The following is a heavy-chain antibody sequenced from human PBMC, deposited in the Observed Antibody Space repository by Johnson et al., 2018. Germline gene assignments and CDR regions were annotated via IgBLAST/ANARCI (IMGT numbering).Heavy chain of an antibody. CDR3: ARNGDPQRITIFGVAVPAPDYYYYYMDV. J-gene: IGHJ6*03. Sequence: QVQLVESGGGVVQPGRSLRLSCAASGFIFSSYGMHWVRQAPGKGLEWVAVISYDGSNKYCADSWKGHFTISRDNSNNSLFLKRNSLRVEDTAVYYSARNGDPQRITIFGVAVPAPDYYYYYMDVWGKGTTVTVSS. CDR2: ISYDGSNK. CDR1: GFIFSSYG. D-gene: IGHD3-3*01. V-gene: IGHV3-30*03.